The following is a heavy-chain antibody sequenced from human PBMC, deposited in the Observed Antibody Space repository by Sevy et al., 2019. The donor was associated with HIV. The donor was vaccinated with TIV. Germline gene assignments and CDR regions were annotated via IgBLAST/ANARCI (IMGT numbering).Heavy chain of an antibody. Sequence: GGSLRLSCAASGFTFGNYAMNWVRQAPGKGLEWVSSISGSTIDTSYADSVKGRFTISRDNSQNTLYLEMNSLRAEDTALYYCAKDRTYSVSRYYLDHWGQGALVTVSS. CDR3: AKDRTYSVSRYYLDH. CDR2: ISGSTIDT. D-gene: IGHD1-26*01. V-gene: IGHV3-23*01. CDR1: GFTFGNYA. J-gene: IGHJ4*02.